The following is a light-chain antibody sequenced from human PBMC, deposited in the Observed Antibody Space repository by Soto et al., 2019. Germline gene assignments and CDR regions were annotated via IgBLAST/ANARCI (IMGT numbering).Light chain of an antibody. Sequence: LTQPPSASGSPGQSVAISCTGTSSDVGGYNYVSWYQQHPGKAPKLMIYEVNKRPSGVPDRFSGSKSGNTASLTVSGLQAEDEADYYCSSYAGSSNVFGTGTKGTVL. CDR1: SSDVGGYNY. CDR3: SSYAGSSNV. V-gene: IGLV2-8*01. CDR2: EVN. J-gene: IGLJ1*01.